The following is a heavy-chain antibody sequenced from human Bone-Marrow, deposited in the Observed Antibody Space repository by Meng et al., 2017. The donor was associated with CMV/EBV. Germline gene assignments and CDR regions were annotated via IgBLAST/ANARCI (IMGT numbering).Heavy chain of an antibody. CDR1: GGTFSSYA. CDR2: IIPIFGTA. Sequence: SVKVSCKASGGTFSSYAISWVRQAPGQGLEWMGGIIPIFGTANYAQKFQGRVTITTVESTSTAYMELSSLRSEDTAVYYCAGQTGDHDAFDIWGQGTMVTVSS. D-gene: IGHD7-27*01. V-gene: IGHV1-69*05. J-gene: IGHJ3*02. CDR3: AGQTGDHDAFDI.